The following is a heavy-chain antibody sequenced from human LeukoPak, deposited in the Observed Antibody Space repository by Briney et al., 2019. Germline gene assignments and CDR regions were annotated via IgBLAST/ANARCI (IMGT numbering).Heavy chain of an antibody. V-gene: IGHV1-2*02. CDR3: ARESPDLDYSCDY. Sequence: GASVKVSCKASGYTFTGYYMHWVRQAPGQGLEWMGWINPNSGGTNYAQKFQGRVTMTRDTSISTAYMELRRLRSDDTAVYYCARESPDLDYSCDYWGQGTLVTVSS. D-gene: IGHD4-11*01. CDR2: INPNSGGT. J-gene: IGHJ4*02. CDR1: GYTFTGYY.